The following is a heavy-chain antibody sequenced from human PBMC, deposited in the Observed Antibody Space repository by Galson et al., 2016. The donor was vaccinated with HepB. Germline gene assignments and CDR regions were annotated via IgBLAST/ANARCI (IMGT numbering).Heavy chain of an antibody. CDR1: GYTFSNHG. D-gene: IGHD2-21*01. V-gene: IGHV1-18*01. CDR2: ISVHNGNT. J-gene: IGHJ4*02. Sequence: SVKVSCKASGYTFSNHGVSWVRQAPGQGLEWVAWISVHNGNTNYAQKFEGRVTLTTDTSTSTAYMAVRSLRSDDTAVYFCARGRCGGSSCHYYFDYWGQGSLVIVPP. CDR3: ARGRCGGSSCHYYFDY.